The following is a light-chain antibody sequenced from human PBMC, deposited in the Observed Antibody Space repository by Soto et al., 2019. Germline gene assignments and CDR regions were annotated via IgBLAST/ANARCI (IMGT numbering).Light chain of an antibody. CDR3: SSYTSSSTLVV. V-gene: IGLV2-14*03. CDR2: DVS. J-gene: IGLJ2*01. Sequence: QSVLTQPASVSGSPGQSITISCTGTSSDVGGYNYVSWYQHHPGKAPKLMLYDVSNRPSGVSNRFSGSKSANTASLTISGLQAEDEADYYCSSYTSSSTLVVFGGGTKVTVL. CDR1: SSDVGGYNY.